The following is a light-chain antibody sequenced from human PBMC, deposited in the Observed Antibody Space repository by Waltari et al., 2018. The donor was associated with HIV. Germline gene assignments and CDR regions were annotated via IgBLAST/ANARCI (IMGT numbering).Light chain of an antibody. J-gene: IGKJ4*01. V-gene: IGKV3-15*01. CDR2: GAS. CDR3: QQYNNWPLT. CDR1: QSVSRN. Sequence: EIVLTLSPATLSVSPGERATISCRTSQSVSRNLAWYQQKPGQAPRLLIYGASTRATDIPARFSGSGSGTEFTLTISSLQSEDFAVYHCQQYNNWPLTFGGGTKVELK.